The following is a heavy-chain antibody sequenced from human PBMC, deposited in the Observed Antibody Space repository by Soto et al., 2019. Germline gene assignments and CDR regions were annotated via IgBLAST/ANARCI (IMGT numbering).Heavy chain of an antibody. V-gene: IGHV1-69*13. CDR2: IIPIFGTA. Sequence: ASVKVSCKASGGTFSSYAISWVRQAPGQGLEWMGGIIPIFGTANYAQKFQGRVTITADESTSTAYMELSSLRSEDTAVYYCAGLSGYSYGCELFDHGGQGTPVPVA. CDR3: AGLSGYSYGCELFDH. D-gene: IGHD5-18*01. J-gene: IGHJ4*02. CDR1: GGTFSSYA.